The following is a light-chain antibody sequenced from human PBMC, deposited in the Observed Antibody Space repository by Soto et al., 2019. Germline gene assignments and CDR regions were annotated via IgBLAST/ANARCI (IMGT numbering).Light chain of an antibody. Sequence: IQMTQAPPSLSASVGDRVTITCRASQSIRGYLNWYQQKPEKAPEVVIYGASSLQSGVPLRFSGSGSGTDFTLTISSRQPEDFETYYCQQRLRSSPTFGQGTKLEI. J-gene: IGKJ2*01. CDR2: GAS. CDR1: QSIRGY. CDR3: QQRLRSSPT. V-gene: IGKV1-39*01.